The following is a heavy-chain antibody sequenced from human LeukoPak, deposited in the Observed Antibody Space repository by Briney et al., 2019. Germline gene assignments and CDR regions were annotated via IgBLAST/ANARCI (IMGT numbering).Heavy chain of an antibody. CDR2: IKQDGSEK. J-gene: IGHJ4*02. D-gene: IGHD6-19*01. CDR3: ARDAYSSGWSYFDY. CDR1: GFTFSSYW. Sequence: GGSLRLSCAASGFTFSSYWMTWVRQAPGKGLEWVANIKQDGSEKYYVDSVKGRFTISRDNSKNTLYLQMNSLRAEDTALYYCARDAYSSGWSYFDYWGQGTLVTVSS. V-gene: IGHV3-7*01.